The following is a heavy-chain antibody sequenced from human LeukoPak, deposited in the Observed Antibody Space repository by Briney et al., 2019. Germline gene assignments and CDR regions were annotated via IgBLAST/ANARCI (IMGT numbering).Heavy chain of an antibody. Sequence: GGSLRLSCAASGFTFNNHAMSWFRQAPGKGLEWVSYISSSSSTIYYADPVKGRFTISRDNAKNSLYLQMNSLRAEDTAVYYCARDLPIDYWGQGTLVTVSS. V-gene: IGHV3-48*04. CDR3: ARDLPIDY. CDR2: ISSSSSTI. CDR1: GFTFNNHA. J-gene: IGHJ4*02.